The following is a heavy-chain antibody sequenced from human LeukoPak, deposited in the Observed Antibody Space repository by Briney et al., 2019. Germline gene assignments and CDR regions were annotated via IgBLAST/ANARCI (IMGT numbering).Heavy chain of an antibody. V-gene: IGHV6-1*01. D-gene: IGHD2-15*01. Sequence: LSQTLSLTCAISGDSVSSNSAAWNWIRQSPSRGLEWLGRTYYRSKWYNDYAVSVKSRITINPDTSKNQFSLQLNSVTPEDTAVYYCARAYCSGGSCYSAFDYWGQGTLVTVSS. CDR2: TYYRSKWYN. J-gene: IGHJ4*02. CDR1: GDSVSSNSAA. CDR3: ARAYCSGGSCYSAFDY.